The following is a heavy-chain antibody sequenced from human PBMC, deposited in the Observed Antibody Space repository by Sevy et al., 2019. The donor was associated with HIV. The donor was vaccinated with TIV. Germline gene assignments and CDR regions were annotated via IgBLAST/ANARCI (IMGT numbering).Heavy chain of an antibody. V-gene: IGHV3-33*01. CDR2: IWYDGSNK. J-gene: IGHJ4*02. CDR1: GFTFSSYG. CDR3: ARGLGSVVVVPATALDY. Sequence: GGSLRLSCAASGFTFSSYGMHWVRQAPGKGLEWVAVIWYDGSNKYYADSVKGRFTISRDNSKNTLYLQMNSLRAEDTAVYYCARGLGSVVVVPATALDYWGQGTLVTVSS. D-gene: IGHD2-2*01.